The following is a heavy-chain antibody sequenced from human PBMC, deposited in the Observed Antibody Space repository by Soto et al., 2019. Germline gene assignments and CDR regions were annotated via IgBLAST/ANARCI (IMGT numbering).Heavy chain of an antibody. V-gene: IGHV4-61*01. D-gene: IGHD4-17*01. CDR2: IYYSGST. J-gene: IGHJ6*02. CDR3: ARDTAPSGV. Sequence: SETLSLTCTVSGGSVSSGSYYWSWIRQPPGKGLEWIGYIYYSGSTNYNPSLKSRVTISVDTSKNQFSLKLSSVTAADTAVYYGARDTAPSGVWGQGTTVTVSS. CDR1: GGSVSSGSYY.